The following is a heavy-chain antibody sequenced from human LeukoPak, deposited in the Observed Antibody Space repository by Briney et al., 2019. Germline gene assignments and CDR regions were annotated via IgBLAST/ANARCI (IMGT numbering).Heavy chain of an antibody. V-gene: IGHV1-18*01. CDR3: ARVLAAAGSCFDY. D-gene: IGHD6-13*01. CDR2: ISAYNGNT. J-gene: IGHJ4*02. Sequence: ASVKVSCKASGYTFTSYRISWVRQAPGQGLEWRGWISAYNGNTNYAQKFQGRVTMTTDTSTSTAYMELRSLRSDDTAVYYCARVLAAAGSCFDYWGQGTLVTVSS. CDR1: GYTFTSYR.